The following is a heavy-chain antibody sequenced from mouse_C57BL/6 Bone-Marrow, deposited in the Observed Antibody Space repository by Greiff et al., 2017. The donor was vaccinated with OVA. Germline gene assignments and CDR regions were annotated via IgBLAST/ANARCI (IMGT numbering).Heavy chain of an antibody. Sequence: EVKLVESGGGLVQPKGSLKLSCAASGFSFNTYAMNWVRQAPGKGLEWVARIRSKSNNYATYYADSVKDRFTISRDSSESMLYLQMNNLKAEDAALYYCVRRCGDYWGQGTTLTVSS. CDR3: VRRCGDY. CDR2: IRSKSNNYAT. CDR1: GFSFNTYA. J-gene: IGHJ2*01. V-gene: IGHV10-1*01.